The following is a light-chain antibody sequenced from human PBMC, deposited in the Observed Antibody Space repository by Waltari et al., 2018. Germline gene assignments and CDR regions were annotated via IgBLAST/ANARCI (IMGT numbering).Light chain of an antibody. J-gene: IGLJ3*02. CDR3: QSTDRSDRWV. CDR1: ALPKQY. CDR2: KDT. Sequence: SYELTQPPSVSVSPGQTAAIPCPGDALPKQYAYWYQQKPGQAPVLLIYKDTDRPSGIPERFSGSTSGTTVTLTISGVQAEDEADYYCQSTDRSDRWVFGGGTKLTVL. V-gene: IGLV3-25*03.